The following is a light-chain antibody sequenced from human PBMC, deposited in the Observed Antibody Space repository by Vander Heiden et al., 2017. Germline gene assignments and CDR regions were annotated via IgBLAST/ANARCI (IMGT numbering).Light chain of an antibody. CDR1: QSISSW. Sequence: DIQMTQSPSTLSASVGDRLTITCRASQSISSWLAWYQQKPGKAPKLLIYKASSLESGVPSRFSGSGSGTEFTLTISSLQPDDFATYYCQQYNSYLFGQGTKLEIK. CDR2: KAS. V-gene: IGKV1-5*03. CDR3: QQYNSYL. J-gene: IGKJ2*01.